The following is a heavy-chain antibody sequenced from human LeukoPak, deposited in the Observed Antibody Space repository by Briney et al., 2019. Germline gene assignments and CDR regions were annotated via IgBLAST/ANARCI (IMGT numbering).Heavy chain of an antibody. V-gene: IGHV4-59*11. J-gene: IGHJ6*02. D-gene: IGHD2-15*01. CDR2: IYHSGST. CDR3: ARWSYYYYGMDV. CDR1: GGSISSHY. Sequence: PSETLSLTCTDSGGSISSHYWSWIRQPPGKGLEWIGYIYHSGSTYYNPSLKSRVTISVDRSKNQFSLKLSSVTAADTAVYYCARWSYYYYGMDVWGQGTTVTVSS.